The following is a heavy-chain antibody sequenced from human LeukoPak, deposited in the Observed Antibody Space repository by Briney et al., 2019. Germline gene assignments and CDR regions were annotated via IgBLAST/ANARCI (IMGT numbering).Heavy chain of an antibody. D-gene: IGHD1-26*01. J-gene: IGHJ4*02. CDR1: GGSISSYY. CDR2: IYYSGST. V-gene: IGHV4-59*01. CDR3: ARARVGATDFDY. Sequence: SETLSLTCTVSGGSISSYYWSWIRQPPGKGLEWIGYIYYSGSTNYNPSLKSRLTISVDTSKNQFSLKLSSVTAADTAVYYCARARVGATDFDYWGQGTLVTVSS.